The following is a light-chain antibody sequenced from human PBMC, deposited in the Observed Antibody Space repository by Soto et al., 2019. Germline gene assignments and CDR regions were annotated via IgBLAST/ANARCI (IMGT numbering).Light chain of an antibody. J-gene: IGKJ1*01. CDR3: QQYGSSPQT. V-gene: IGKV3-20*01. Sequence: IVMTQPPGTLSLSPVERAALACGSSQSVSSSYLAWYQQKPGQAPRLLIYGASSRATGIPDRFSGSGSGTDFTLTISRLEPEDFAVYYCQQYGSSPQTFGQGTKVDIK. CDR2: GAS. CDR1: QSVSSSY.